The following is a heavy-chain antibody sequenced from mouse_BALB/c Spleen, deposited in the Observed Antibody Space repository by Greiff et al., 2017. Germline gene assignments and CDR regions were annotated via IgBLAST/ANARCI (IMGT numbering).Heavy chain of an antibody. CDR2: INPSTGYT. D-gene: IGHD1-1*01. J-gene: IGHJ4*01. V-gene: IGHV1-7*01. CDR3: AGATVPAMDY. Sequence: QVQLKESGAELAKPGASVKMSCKASGYTFTSYWMHWVKQRPGQGLEWIGYINPSTGYTEYNQKFKDKATLTADKSSSTAYMQLSSLTSEDSEVYYCAGATVPAMDYWGQGTSVTVSS. CDR1: GYTFTSYW.